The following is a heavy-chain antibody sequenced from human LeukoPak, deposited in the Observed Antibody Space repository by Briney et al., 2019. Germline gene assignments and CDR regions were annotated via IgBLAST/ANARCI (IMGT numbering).Heavy chain of an antibody. CDR2: MNPNSGNT. CDR1: GYTLTGYY. D-gene: IGHD3-10*01. CDR3: ARGYYYASGSYVGAINRPEIYSVYYMDV. Sequence: GASVKVSCKASGYTLTGYYMHWVRQAPGQGLEWMGWMNPNSGNTGYAQKFQGRVTITRNTSISTAYMELSSLRSEDTAVYYCARGYYYASGSYVGAINRPEIYSVYYMDVWGKGTTVTVSS. J-gene: IGHJ6*03. V-gene: IGHV1-8*03.